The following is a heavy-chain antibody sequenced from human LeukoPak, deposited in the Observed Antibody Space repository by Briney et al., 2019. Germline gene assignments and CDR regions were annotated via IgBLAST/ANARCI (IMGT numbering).Heavy chain of an antibody. Sequence: ASVKVSCKVSGNTLTELSMHWVRQAPGKGLEWMGGFDPEDGETIYAQKFQGRVTMTEDTSTDTAYMELSSLRSEDTAVYYCATGGSSWTYFDYWGQGTLVTVSS. D-gene: IGHD6-13*01. CDR1: GNTLTELS. CDR2: FDPEDGET. CDR3: ATGGSSWTYFDY. V-gene: IGHV1-24*01. J-gene: IGHJ4*02.